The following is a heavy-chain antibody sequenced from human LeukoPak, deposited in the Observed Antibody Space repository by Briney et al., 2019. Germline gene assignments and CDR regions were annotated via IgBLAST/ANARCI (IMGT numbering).Heavy chain of an antibody. V-gene: IGHV1-46*01. CDR1: GYTFTSYY. J-gene: IGHJ2*01. D-gene: IGHD2-2*01. Sequence: ASVKVSCKASGYTFTSYYMHWVRQAPGQGLEWMGIINPSGGSTSYAQKFQGRVTMTRDTSTSTVYMELSSLRSEDTAVYYCARDPPRGGYCSSTSCYPGGYFDLWGRGTLVTVSS. CDR2: INPSGGST. CDR3: ARDPPRGGYCSSTSCYPGGYFDL.